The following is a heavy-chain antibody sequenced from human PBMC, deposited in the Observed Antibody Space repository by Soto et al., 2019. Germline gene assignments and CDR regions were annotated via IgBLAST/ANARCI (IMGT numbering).Heavy chain of an antibody. V-gene: IGHV3-30-3*01. J-gene: IGHJ4*02. Sequence: QPGGSLRLSCAASGFTFSSYAMHWVRQAPGKGLEWVAVISYDGSNKYYADSVKGRFTISRDNSKNTLYLQMNSLRAEDTAVYYCVSGVPSGSYYEGMYYFDYWGQGTLVTVSS. CDR2: ISYDGSNK. CDR1: GFTFSSYA. D-gene: IGHD1-26*01. CDR3: VSGVPSGSYYEGMYYFDY.